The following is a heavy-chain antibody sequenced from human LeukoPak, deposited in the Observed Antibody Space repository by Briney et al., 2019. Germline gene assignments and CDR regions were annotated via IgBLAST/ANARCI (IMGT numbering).Heavy chain of an antibody. Sequence: GASVKVSCKASGYTFTGYYMHWVRQAPGQGLEWMGWINPNSGGTNYPQKLQGRVTMTRDTSIRTAYMELRRLRSDDTAVYYCARDGAYCGGDCYFDPWGQGTLVTVSS. CDR1: GYTFTGYY. D-gene: IGHD2-21*02. J-gene: IGHJ5*02. CDR3: ARDGAYCGGDCYFDP. CDR2: INPNSGGT. V-gene: IGHV1-2*02.